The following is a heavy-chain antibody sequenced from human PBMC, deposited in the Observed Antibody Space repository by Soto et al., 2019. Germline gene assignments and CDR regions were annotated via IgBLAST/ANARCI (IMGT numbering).Heavy chain of an antibody. CDR1: GFTFSSYG. D-gene: IGHD5-12*01. CDR3: ARDFNRDGYSDY. V-gene: IGHV3-33*01. Sequence: XXSLRLSFAASGFTFSSYGMHWVRQAPGKGLEWVAVIWYDGSNKYYADSVKGRFTISRDNSKNTLYLQMNRLRAEDTAVYYCARDFNRDGYSDYWGQGTLVTVSS. J-gene: IGHJ4*02. CDR2: IWYDGSNK.